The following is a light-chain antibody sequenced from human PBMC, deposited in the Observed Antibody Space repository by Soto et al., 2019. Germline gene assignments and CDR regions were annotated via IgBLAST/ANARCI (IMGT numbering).Light chain of an antibody. V-gene: IGLV8-61*01. CDR3: LLYLGGGIWV. J-gene: IGLJ3*02. CDR1: SGPVFTSSY. CDR2: NTN. Sequence: QNVVTQEPSFSVSPGGTVTLTCGLSSGPVFTSSYPNWYQQTPGQAPRTLIFNTNTRSSGVPDRFSGSILGDKATLTITGAQADDDSYYYCLLYLGGGIWVFGGGTKLTVL.